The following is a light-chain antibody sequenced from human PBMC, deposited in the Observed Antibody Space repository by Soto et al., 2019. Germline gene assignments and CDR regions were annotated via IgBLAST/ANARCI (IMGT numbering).Light chain of an antibody. CDR1: SSNIGKNY. CDR3: GTWDDSLRTWV. V-gene: IGLV1-51*01. J-gene: IGLJ3*02. CDR2: DNN. Sequence: QSVLTQPPSVSAAPGQKVTISCSGGSSNIGKNYVSWYHQLPGGAPKPLIYDNNKRPSVISDRFSGSKSGTSATLGITGLQTGDEADFYCGTWDDSLRTWVFGGGTKLTVL.